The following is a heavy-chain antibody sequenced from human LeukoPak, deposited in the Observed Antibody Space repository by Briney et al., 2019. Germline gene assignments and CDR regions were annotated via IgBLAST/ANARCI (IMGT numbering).Heavy chain of an antibody. J-gene: IGHJ4*02. CDR2: ISGSGGDA. CDR3: AKSRYSSGWDYFDY. CDR1: GFTFSIYA. Sequence: PGGSLRLSCAPPGFTFSIYAMSWVRQPPGKGLEWVSTISGSGGDAYCADSVKGRFTISRDNSKNTLYLQMNSLRAEDTAVYYCAKSRYSSGWDYFDYCGQGTLVTVSS. V-gene: IGHV3-23*01. D-gene: IGHD6-19*01.